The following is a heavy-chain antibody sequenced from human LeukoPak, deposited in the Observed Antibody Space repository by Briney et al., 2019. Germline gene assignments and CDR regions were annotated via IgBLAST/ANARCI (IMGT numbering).Heavy chain of an antibody. CDR1: GGTFSSYA. CDR3: ARERDCSGGSCYSSPNWFDP. V-gene: IGHV1-69*04. CDR2: IISILGIA. D-gene: IGHD2-15*01. Sequence: ASVKVSCKASGGTFSSYAISWVRQAPGQGLEWMGRIISILGIANYAQKFQGRVTITADKSTSTAYMELSSLRSEDTAVYYCARERDCSGGSCYSSPNWFDPWGQGTLVTVSS. J-gene: IGHJ5*02.